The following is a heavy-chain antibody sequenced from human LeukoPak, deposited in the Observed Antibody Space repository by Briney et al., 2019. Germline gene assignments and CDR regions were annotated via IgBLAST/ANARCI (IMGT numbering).Heavy chain of an antibody. V-gene: IGHV1-3*03. J-gene: IGHJ4*02. Sequence: ASVKVSCKASGYTFTGYYMHWVRQAPGQRLEWMGWINAGNGNTKYSQEFQGRVTITRDTSASTAYMELSSLRAEDTAVYYCARAHSSSALDYWGQGTLVTVSS. CDR1: GYTFTGYY. D-gene: IGHD6-6*01. CDR3: ARAHSSSALDY. CDR2: INAGNGNT.